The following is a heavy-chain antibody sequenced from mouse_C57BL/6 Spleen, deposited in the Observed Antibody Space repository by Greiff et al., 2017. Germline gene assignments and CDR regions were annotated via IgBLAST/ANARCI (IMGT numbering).Heavy chain of an antibody. Sequence: EVQLQQSGAELVRPGASVKLSCTASGFNIKDDYMHWVKQRPEQGLEWIGWIDPANGDTEYDSKFQGKATVTAATSSNTAYLQLSSLTSEDTAVYYCTTLYYYGSSPAWYFDVWGTGTTVTVSS. CDR3: TTLYYYGSSPAWYFDV. V-gene: IGHV14-4*01. CDR1: GFNIKDDY. D-gene: IGHD1-1*01. J-gene: IGHJ1*03. CDR2: IDPANGDT.